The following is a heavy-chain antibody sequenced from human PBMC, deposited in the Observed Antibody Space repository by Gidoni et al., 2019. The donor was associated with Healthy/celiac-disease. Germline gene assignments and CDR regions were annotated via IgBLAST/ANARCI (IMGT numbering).Heavy chain of an antibody. CDR3: ARQGGYYDSSGYPMPYYFDY. V-gene: IGHV4-39*01. CDR2: NHYSGII. CDR1: GGSLSSSSYY. D-gene: IGHD3-22*01. Sequence: QLQLQESRPGLVKPSENLSLTCTVSGGSLSSSSYYSGWLRQPPGKGLEWIGSNHYSGIIYYNPSLKSRVTISVDTSKNQFSLKLSSVTAADTAVYYCARQGGYYDSSGYPMPYYFDYWGQGTLVTVSS. J-gene: IGHJ4*02.